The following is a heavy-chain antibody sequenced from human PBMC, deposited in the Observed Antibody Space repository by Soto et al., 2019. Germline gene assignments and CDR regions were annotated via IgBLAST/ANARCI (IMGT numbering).Heavy chain of an antibody. CDR2: IYYSGST. D-gene: IGHD2-2*01. CDR3: ARGAAAADAFDI. J-gene: IGHJ3*02. CDR1: GGSVSSGSYY. V-gene: IGHV4-61*01. Sequence: PSETLSLTCTVSGGSVSSGSYYWSWIRQPPGKGLEWIGYIYYSGSTNYNPSLKSRVTISVDTSKNQFSLKLSSVTAADTAVYYCARGAAAADAFDIWGQGTMVTVS.